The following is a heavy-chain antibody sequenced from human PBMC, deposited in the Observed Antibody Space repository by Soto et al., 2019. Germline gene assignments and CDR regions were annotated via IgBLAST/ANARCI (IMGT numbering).Heavy chain of an antibody. D-gene: IGHD3-3*01. CDR1: GGSISSYY. V-gene: IGHV4-59*01. Sequence: SETLSLTCTVSGGSISSYYWSWIRQPPGKGLEWIGYIYYSGSTNYNPSLKSRVTISVDTSKNQFSLKLSSVTAADTAVYYCARGFGGYDFWSGYSTYGMDVWGQGTTVT. CDR3: ARGFGGYDFWSGYSTYGMDV. CDR2: IYYSGST. J-gene: IGHJ6*02.